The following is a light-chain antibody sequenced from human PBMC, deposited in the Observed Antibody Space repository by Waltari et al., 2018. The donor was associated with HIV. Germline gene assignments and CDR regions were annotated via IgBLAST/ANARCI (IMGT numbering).Light chain of an antibody. CDR2: SND. Sequence: QSVLTQPPSASGTPGQRVTISCSGSSSNIGSNTVSWYQQLPGRAPKAFIYSNDDRPSGVPDRFSGSKSGTSASLAISGLQSEDEADYDCATWDDNLNGWVFGGGTKVTVL. V-gene: IGLV1-44*01. CDR1: SSNIGSNT. CDR3: ATWDDNLNGWV. J-gene: IGLJ3*02.